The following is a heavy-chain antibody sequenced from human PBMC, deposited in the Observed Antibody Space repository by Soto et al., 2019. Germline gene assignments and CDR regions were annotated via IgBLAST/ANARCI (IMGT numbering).Heavy chain of an antibody. D-gene: IGHD6-13*01. Sequence: GESLKISCKGSGYIFTSYWIGWVRQMPGKGLEWMGIIYPGDSDTRYSPSFQGQVTSTSTAYMELRSLRSDDTAVYYCARGLIAGPTNFFGYWGQGTLVTVSS. CDR1: GYIFTSYW. V-gene: IGHV5-51*01. CDR3: ARGLIAGPTNFFGY. J-gene: IGHJ4*02. CDR2: IYPGDSDT.